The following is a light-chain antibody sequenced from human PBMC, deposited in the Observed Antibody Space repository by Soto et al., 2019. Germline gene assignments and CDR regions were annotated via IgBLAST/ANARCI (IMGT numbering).Light chain of an antibody. CDR2: EVS. Sequence: QSALTQPPSASGSPGQSVTISCTGTSSDVGAYEYVSWYQHHPGKAPKLIIYEVSKRPSGVPDRFSGSKSGNTASLTVSGLQAEDEGDYYCSSYAGSNNLYVVFGGGTKLTVL. CDR3: SSYAGSNNLYVV. J-gene: IGLJ2*01. CDR1: SSDVGAYEY. V-gene: IGLV2-8*01.